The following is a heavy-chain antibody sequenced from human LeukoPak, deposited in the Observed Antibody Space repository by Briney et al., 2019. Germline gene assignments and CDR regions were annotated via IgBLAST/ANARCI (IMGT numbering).Heavy chain of an antibody. CDR1: GYTFTSYD. CDR2: LNPNSGNT. J-gene: IGHJ4*02. V-gene: IGHV1-8*03. Sequence: GASVKVSCKASGYTFTSYDISWVRQATGQGLEWMAWLNPNSGNTGYAQKFQGRVTITRNTSIRTAYMELSSLRSEDTAVYYCVRVRPRFDSSSYYFDYWGQGTLVTVSS. D-gene: IGHD6-6*01. CDR3: VRVRPRFDSSSYYFDY.